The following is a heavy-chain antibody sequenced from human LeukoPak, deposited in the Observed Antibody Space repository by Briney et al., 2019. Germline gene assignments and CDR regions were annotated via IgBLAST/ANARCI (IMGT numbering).Heavy chain of an antibody. CDR1: GDSISRSY. V-gene: IGHV4-59*01. Sequence: PSETLSLTCTVSGDSISRSYWTWIRQSPGNRLERIGCIYSSGSTRYNPSLKSRVTISEDTSKNQFSLRLSSVTAADTAVYYCARASSGAIYYYGMDVWGQGTTVTVSS. CDR2: IYSSGST. CDR3: ARASSGAIYYYGMDV. J-gene: IGHJ6*02. D-gene: IGHD3-10*01.